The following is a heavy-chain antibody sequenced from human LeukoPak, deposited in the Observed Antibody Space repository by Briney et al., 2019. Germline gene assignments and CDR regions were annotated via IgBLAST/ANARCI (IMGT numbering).Heavy chain of an antibody. D-gene: IGHD5-24*01. Sequence: GESLKISCEASGYSSTSYWITWVRQMPGKGLEWMGRIDPSDSYSNYSPSFQGHVTISADKSISTVYLQWRSLKASDTAMYYCARHRDGYNHTFDYWGQGTLVTVSS. CDR1: GYSSTSYW. CDR3: ARHRDGYNHTFDY. J-gene: IGHJ4*02. CDR2: IDPSDSYS. V-gene: IGHV5-10-1*01.